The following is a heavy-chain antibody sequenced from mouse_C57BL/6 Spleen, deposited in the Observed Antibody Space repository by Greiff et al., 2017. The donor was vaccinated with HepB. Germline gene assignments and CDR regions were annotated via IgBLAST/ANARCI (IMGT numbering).Heavy chain of an antibody. J-gene: IGHJ4*01. D-gene: IGHD1-1*01. V-gene: IGHV1-55*01. CDR1: GYTFTSYW. Sequence: QVQLKQPGAELVKPGASVKMSCKASGYTFTSYWITWVKQRPGQGLEWIGDIYPGSGSTNYNEKFKSKATLTVDTSSSTAYLQLSSLTSEDSAVYYCARSITTVGDYWGQGTSVTVSS. CDR2: IYPGSGST. CDR3: ARSITTVGDY.